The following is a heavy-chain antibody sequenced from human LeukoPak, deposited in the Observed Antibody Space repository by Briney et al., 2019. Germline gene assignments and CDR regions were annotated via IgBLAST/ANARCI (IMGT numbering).Heavy chain of an antibody. CDR1: TFTFSSYN. V-gene: IGHV3-48*04. Sequence: PGGSLRLPCAASTFTFSSYNMNWVRQAPGKGLEWVSYISSSGSTIYYADSVKGRFTISRDNAKNSLYLQMNSLRAEDTAVYYCARDRLPYSSSWYDYWGQGTLVTVSS. CDR3: ARDRLPYSSSWYDY. D-gene: IGHD6-13*01. J-gene: IGHJ4*02. CDR2: ISSSGSTI.